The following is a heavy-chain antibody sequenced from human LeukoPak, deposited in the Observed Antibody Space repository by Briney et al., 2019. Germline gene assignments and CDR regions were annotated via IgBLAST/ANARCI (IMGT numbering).Heavy chain of an antibody. Sequence: ASVKVSCKASGYIFATYGASWVRQAPGQGLGWMGWIRPYKGKTNYAQKLQGRVTMTTDTSTSTAHMELRSLRTDDTAVYYCARDLTAGGDGQGYWGQGTLVTVSS. V-gene: IGHV1-18*01. CDR3: ARDLTAGGDGQGY. J-gene: IGHJ4*02. D-gene: IGHD2-21*01. CDR1: GYIFATYG. CDR2: IRPYKGKT.